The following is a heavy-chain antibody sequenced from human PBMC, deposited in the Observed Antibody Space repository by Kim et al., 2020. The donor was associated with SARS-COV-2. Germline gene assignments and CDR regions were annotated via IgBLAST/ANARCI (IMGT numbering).Heavy chain of an antibody. D-gene: IGHD3-16*01. V-gene: IGHV3-49*04. CDR1: GFTFGDYA. Sequence: GGSLRLSCTASGFTFGDYAMSWVRQAPGKGLELVGFIRSKAYGGTTEYAASVKGRFTISRDDSKSIAYLQMNSLKTEDTAVYYCTRAADWVWVHYYYGMDVWGQGTTVTVSS. CDR2: IRSKAYGGTT. CDR3: TRAADWVWVHYYYGMDV. J-gene: IGHJ6*02.